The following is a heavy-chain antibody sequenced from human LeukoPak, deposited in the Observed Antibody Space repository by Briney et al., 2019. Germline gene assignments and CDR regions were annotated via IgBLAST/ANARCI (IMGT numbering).Heavy chain of an antibody. D-gene: IGHD6-19*01. Sequence: PGGSLRLSCAASGFTFSSFAMSWVRQAPGKGLEWVSSISGSGDSTHYADSVEGRFTISRDKSKNTLILQMSSLRAEDTAIYYCAKDRFGGWYSFLPAGGYFDYWGQGTLVTVSS. CDR1: GFTFSSFA. CDR3: AKDRFGGWYSFLPAGGYFDY. V-gene: IGHV3-23*01. J-gene: IGHJ4*02. CDR2: ISGSGDST.